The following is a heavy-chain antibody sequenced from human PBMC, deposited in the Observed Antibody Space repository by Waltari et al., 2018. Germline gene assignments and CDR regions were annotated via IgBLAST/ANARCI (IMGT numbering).Heavy chain of an antibody. Sequence: EVQLVESGGDLMQPGGSLRRPCAASGFPVGNNFMGWVRQAPGKGLEGVSVIYSGGSTNYRDSVRGRFTISRDSSKNTLYLQMNSLRAEDTAVYYCAKVDNVGLNNYWGQGTLVTVSS. J-gene: IGHJ4*02. CDR3: AKVDNVGLNNY. D-gene: IGHD1-1*01. CDR1: GFPVGNNF. V-gene: IGHV3-53*01. CDR2: IYSGGST.